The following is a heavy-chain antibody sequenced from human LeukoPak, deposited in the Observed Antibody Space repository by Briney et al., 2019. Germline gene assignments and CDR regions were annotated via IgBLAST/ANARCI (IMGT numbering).Heavy chain of an antibody. D-gene: IGHD2-15*01. CDR1: GFTFSSYG. CDR3: AKGRMGRNHHFDY. J-gene: IGHJ4*02. Sequence: GGSLRLSCAASGFTFSSYGMHWVRQAPGKGREWVAVISYDGSNKYYADSVKGRFTISRDNSKNTLYLQMNSLRAEDTAVYYCAKGRMGRNHHFDYWGQGTLVTVSS. CDR2: ISYDGSNK. V-gene: IGHV3-30*18.